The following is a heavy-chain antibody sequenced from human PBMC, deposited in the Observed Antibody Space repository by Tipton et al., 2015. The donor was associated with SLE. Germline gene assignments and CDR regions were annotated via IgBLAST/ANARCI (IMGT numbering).Heavy chain of an antibody. Sequence: QLVQSGAEVKKPGESLKISCKGSGYSFTSYWIGWVRQMPGKGLEWMGIIYPGDSDTRYSPSFQGQVTISADKSISTAYLQWSSLKASDTAMYYCARRGVYYDSTFYYYGMDVWGQGTTVTVSS. CDR3: ARRGVYYDSTFYYYGMDV. CDR2: IYPGDSDT. D-gene: IGHD3-22*01. CDR1: GYSFTSYW. V-gene: IGHV5-51*03. J-gene: IGHJ6*02.